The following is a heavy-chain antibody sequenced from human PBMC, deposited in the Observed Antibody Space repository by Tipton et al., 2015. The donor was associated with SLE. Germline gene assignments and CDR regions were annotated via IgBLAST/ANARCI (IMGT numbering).Heavy chain of an antibody. V-gene: IGHV4-61*01. CDR2: IYYSGSI. CDR3: AKDYNHDNADYN. J-gene: IGHJ4*02. CDR1: GDSISSGNYY. D-gene: IGHD4-17*01. Sequence: TLSLTCSVSGDSISSGNYYWSWIRQPPGKGLEWIGYIYYSGSINYNPSLKSRVTISVDKSKNQFSLKLSSVTVADTAVYYCAKDYNHDNADYNWGQGTLVIVSS.